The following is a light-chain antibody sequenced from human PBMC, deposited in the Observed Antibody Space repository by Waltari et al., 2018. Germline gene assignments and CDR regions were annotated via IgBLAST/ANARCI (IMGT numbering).Light chain of an antibody. CDR3: QQYYTTPLT. V-gene: IGKV4-1*01. J-gene: IGKJ4*01. Sequence: DIVMTQSPDSLTVSLGERATINCKSSQSLLYSSNNKNYLAWYQQSPGQPPKLLIYWASPRESGVPDRFSGSGSATDFTLTISSLQAEDVALYYCQQYYTTPLTFGGGTKVEIK. CDR2: WAS. CDR1: QSLLYSSNNKNY.